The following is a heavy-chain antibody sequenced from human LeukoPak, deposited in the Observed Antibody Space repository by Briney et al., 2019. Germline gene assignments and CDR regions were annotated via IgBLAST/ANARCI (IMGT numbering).Heavy chain of an antibody. Sequence: PGGSLRVSCAASGFTFSSYSMNWVRQAPGKGLEWVSSISSSSSYIYYADSVKGRFTISRDNAKNSLYLQMNSLRAEDTAVYYCARDQAEYYGSGRGYYYYYMDVWGKGTTVTVSS. CDR1: GFTFSSYS. J-gene: IGHJ6*03. D-gene: IGHD3-10*01. CDR2: ISSSSSYI. CDR3: ARDQAEYYGSGRGYYYYYMDV. V-gene: IGHV3-21*01.